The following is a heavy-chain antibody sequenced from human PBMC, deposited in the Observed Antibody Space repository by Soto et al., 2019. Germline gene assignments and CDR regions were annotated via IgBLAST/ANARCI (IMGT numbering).Heavy chain of an antibody. J-gene: IGHJ4*02. CDR1: GFNVSTTY. Sequence: EVQLVESGGGLIQSGGSLRLSCAASGFNVSTTYMAWVRQAPGKGLEWVSIIYSGGTTYYADSVKGCFTSSSDNSKNTLYLKMNSLRVDDTEVSSCARDRSGDSSGYYGWDWGQGTLVPVS. D-gene: IGHD3-22*01. CDR2: IYSGGTT. V-gene: IGHV3-53*01. CDR3: ARDRSGDSSGYYGWD.